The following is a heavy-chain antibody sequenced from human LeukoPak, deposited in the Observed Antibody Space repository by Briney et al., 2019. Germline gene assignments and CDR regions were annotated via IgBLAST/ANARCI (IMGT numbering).Heavy chain of an antibody. D-gene: IGHD3-9*01. CDR3: AKIHWPNNDTFFDL. CDR2: IKGSGEST. Sequence: GGSLRLSCVASGFTFSSYAMNWVRQAPGKGLEWVSTIKGSGESTYYAVSVRGRFTITRDNSQNTMYLQMNGLRAEDTAVYFCAKIHWPNNDTFFDLWGQGTLVTVSS. J-gene: IGHJ4*02. CDR1: GFTFSSYA. V-gene: IGHV3-23*01.